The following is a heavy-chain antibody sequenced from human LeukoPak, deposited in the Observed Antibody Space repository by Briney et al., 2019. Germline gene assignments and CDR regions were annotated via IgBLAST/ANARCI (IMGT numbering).Heavy chain of an antibody. V-gene: IGHV3-74*01. CDR3: AREHGSGSYFDY. J-gene: IGHJ4*02. Sequence: PGGSLRLSCAASGFTFNSYWMHWVRQVSGKGLVWVSRINSDGSNTYYADSVRGRFTITRDTAKNTLYLQMNSLRAEDTAVYYCAREHGSGSYFDYWGQGTLVTVSS. D-gene: IGHD3-10*01. CDR2: INSDGSNT. CDR1: GFTFNSYW.